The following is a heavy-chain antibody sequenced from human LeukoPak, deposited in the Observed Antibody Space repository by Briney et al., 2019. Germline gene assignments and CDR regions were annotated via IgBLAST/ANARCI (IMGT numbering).Heavy chain of an antibody. J-gene: IGHJ5*02. Sequence: ASVKVSCKASGYTFTSCAMHWVRQAPGQGLEWMGWINAGNGNTKYSQKFQGRVTITRDTSASTAYIELSSLRSEDTAVYYCARDGGLLWFGELFYWFDPWGQGTLVTVSS. CDR2: INAGNGNT. CDR1: GYTFTSCA. V-gene: IGHV1-3*01. D-gene: IGHD3-10*01. CDR3: ARDGGLLWFGELFYWFDP.